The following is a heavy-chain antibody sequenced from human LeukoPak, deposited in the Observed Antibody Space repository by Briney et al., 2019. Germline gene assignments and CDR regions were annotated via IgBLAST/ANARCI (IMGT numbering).Heavy chain of an antibody. Sequence: GGSLRLSCAASGFTFTSYSMNWVRQAPGKGLEWVAVISYDGSNKYYADSVKGRFTISRDNSKNTLYLQMNSLRAEDTAVYYCARVSGYDWESFHDYWGQGTLVTVSS. CDR1: GFTFTSYS. V-gene: IGHV3-30*03. CDR3: ARVSGYDWESFHDY. CDR2: ISYDGSNK. J-gene: IGHJ4*02. D-gene: IGHD5-12*01.